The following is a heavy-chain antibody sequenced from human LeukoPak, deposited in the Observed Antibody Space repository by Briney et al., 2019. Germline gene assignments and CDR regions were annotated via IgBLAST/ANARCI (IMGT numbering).Heavy chain of an antibody. CDR2: ISHIGRT. CDR3: ARKTYYYDSSGYFPFDY. J-gene: IGHJ4*02. V-gene: IGHV4-59*11. Sequence: SETLSLTCAVSGDSFSSHYWTWIRQSPGTGLEWIGYISHIGRTNYNPSLKSRVTISIDTSKNQFSLKLTSVTAADTAVYYCARKTYYYDSSGYFPFDYWGQGTLVTVSS. D-gene: IGHD3-22*01. CDR1: GDSFSSHY.